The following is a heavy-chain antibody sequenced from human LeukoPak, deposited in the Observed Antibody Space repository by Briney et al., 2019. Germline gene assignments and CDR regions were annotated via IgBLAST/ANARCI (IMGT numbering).Heavy chain of an antibody. D-gene: IGHD6-25*01. CDR1: GGSISSYY. J-gene: IGHJ5*02. Sequence: PSETLSLTCTVSGGSISSYYWSWIRQPPGMGLEWIGCIYYSGSTNYNPSLKSRVTISVDTSKDQFSLRLTSVTAADTAVYYCAREAAGQWFDPWGQGTLVTVSS. V-gene: IGHV4-59*12. CDR2: IYYSGST. CDR3: AREAAGQWFDP.